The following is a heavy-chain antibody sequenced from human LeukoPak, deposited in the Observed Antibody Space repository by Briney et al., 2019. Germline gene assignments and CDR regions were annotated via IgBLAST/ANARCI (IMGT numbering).Heavy chain of an antibody. J-gene: IGHJ3*02. Sequence: ASVKDSIQASGYTFTGYYMHWVRQAPGQGLEWMGWINPNSGGINYAQKFQGRVTMTRDTSISTAYMELSRLRSDDTAVYYCAREVEMATSDAFDIWGQGTMVTVSS. D-gene: IGHD5-24*01. CDR3: AREVEMATSDAFDI. CDR1: GYTFTGYY. V-gene: IGHV1-2*02. CDR2: INPNSGGI.